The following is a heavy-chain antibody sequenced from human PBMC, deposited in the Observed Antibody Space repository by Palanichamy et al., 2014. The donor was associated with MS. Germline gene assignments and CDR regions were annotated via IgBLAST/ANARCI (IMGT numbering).Heavy chain of an antibody. CDR3: ARDYKVGGTPFDY. CDR1: GFTFSSYW. CDR2: IKQDGTER. Sequence: EVQLVESGGDFVQPGGSLRPSCAASGFTFSSYWMSWVRQAPGKGLEWVANIKQDGTERYYVDSVKGRFTISRDNAKNSLYLQMNSLRAEDTAVFYCARDYKVGGTPFDYWGQGTLVTVSS. J-gene: IGHJ4*02. V-gene: IGHV3-7*03. D-gene: IGHD1-26*01.